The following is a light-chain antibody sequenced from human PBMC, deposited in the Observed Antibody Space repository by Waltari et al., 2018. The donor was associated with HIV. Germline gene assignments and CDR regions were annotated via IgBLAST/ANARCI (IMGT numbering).Light chain of an antibody. CDR1: SPNVGRDN. Sequence: QSALPQPPSTSGTPGQRVTMSCSGSSPNVGRDNVYWYQQIPGTAPKLLIYNDYQRPSGVPDRFSGSKSGTSASLAISGLRSEDEADYYCAAWDNILSGYVFGTGTKVTVL. V-gene: IGLV1-47*01. CDR2: NDY. CDR3: AAWDNILSGYV. J-gene: IGLJ1*01.